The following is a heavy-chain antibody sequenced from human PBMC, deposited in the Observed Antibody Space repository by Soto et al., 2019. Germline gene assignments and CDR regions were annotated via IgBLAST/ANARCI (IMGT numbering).Heavy chain of an antibody. V-gene: IGHV4-39*01. D-gene: IGHD3-22*01. Sequence: PSETLSLTCTVSGGSILDSTYSWAWIRQSPGKGLEWIGTIFYSGGTFYTPSLKSRVTMSVDTSNNQFSLKLSSVTAADTAVYYCARQASGYYYGWFDPWGQGTLVTVSS. J-gene: IGHJ5*02. CDR3: ARQASGYYYGWFDP. CDR2: IFYSGGT. CDR1: GGSILDSTYS.